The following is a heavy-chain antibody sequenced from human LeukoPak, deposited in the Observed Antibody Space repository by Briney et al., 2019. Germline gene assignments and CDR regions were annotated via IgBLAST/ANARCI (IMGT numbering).Heavy chain of an antibody. J-gene: IGHJ5*02. CDR2: IYPGDSNT. D-gene: IGHD2-2*03. CDR3: ARFRGSHGYSWFDP. V-gene: IGHV5-51*01. Sequence: GESLKISCKGSGYSFTNYWIIWVRQMPGRGLEYMGFIYPGDSNTRYSPSFQGQVTISADKSISTAYLQWSSLKASDTAMYYCARFRGSHGYSWFDPWGQGTLVTVSS. CDR1: GYSFTNYW.